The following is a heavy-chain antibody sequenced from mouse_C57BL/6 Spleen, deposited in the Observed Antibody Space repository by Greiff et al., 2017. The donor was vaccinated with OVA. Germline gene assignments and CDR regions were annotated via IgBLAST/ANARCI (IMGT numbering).Heavy chain of an antibody. J-gene: IGHJ3*01. CDR3: TRGGGYDPFAY. Sequence: QVQLQQSGAELVRPGASVTLSCKASGYTFTDYEMHWVKQTPVHGLEWIGAIDPETGGTAYNQKFKGKAILTADKSSSTAYMERRSLTSEDSAVYYCTRGGGYDPFAYWGQGTLVTVSA. CDR2: IDPETGGT. V-gene: IGHV1-15*01. CDR1: GYTFTDYE. D-gene: IGHD2-2*01.